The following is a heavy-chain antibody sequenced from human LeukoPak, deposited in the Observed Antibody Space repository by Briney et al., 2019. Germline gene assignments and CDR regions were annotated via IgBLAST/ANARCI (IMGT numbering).Heavy chain of an antibody. CDR2: IFHSGST. CDR1: GGSISDSTYY. CDR3: ARQRWPNCSSTSCYVGGGNLGAFDI. J-gene: IGHJ3*02. D-gene: IGHD2-2*01. Sequence: SETLSLTCTVSGGSISDSTYYWGWIRQSPGKGLDWIGSIFHSGSTYYNPSLKSRVSISVDSSDKQFSLNLKFVTAADTAVYFCARQRWPNCSSTSCYVGGGNLGAFDIWGQGTMVTVSS. V-gene: IGHV4-39*07.